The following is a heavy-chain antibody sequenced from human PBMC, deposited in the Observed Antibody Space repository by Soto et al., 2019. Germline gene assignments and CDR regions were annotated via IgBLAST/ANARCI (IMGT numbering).Heavy chain of an antibody. D-gene: IGHD6-19*01. CDR3: SRIAVSGPRTGLDY. V-gene: IGHV4-39*01. J-gene: IGHJ4*02. CDR1: GGSISNSSYL. CDR2: VSHIGST. Sequence: SETLSLTCSVSGGSISNSSYLWGWVRQPPGKRLQWIGSVSHIGSTNYNPSLKSRLTISVGTSKTQSSLRLDSVTAADTAVYYCSRIAVSGPRTGLDYWGQGILVTVSS.